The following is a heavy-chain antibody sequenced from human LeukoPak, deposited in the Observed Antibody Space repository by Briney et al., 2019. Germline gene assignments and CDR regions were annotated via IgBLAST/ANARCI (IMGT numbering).Heavy chain of an antibody. D-gene: IGHD2-2*01. CDR3: ARDLGEPYCSSTSRLNWFDP. V-gene: IGHV4-4*07. CDR1: GVSISSYY. Sequence: SETLSLTCTVSGVSISSYYWSWIRQPAGKGLEWIGRIYTSGSTNYNPSLKSRVTMSVDTSKNQFSLKLSSVTAADTAVYYCARDLGEPYCSSTSRLNWFDPWGQGTLVTVSS. CDR2: IYTSGST. J-gene: IGHJ5*02.